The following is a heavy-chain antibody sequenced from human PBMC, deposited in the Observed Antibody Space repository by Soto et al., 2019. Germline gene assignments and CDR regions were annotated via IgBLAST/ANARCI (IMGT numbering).Heavy chain of an antibody. J-gene: IGHJ6*02. CDR2: IMPVFATP. CDR3: ARDKDRQQLGGNYYYILDV. V-gene: IGHV1-69*12. Sequence: QVQLMQSGAEVKKPGSSVKVSCKASGGTFSTSAISWVRQAPGEGLEWVGGIMPVFATPDYAQKFQGRVTLSADESTTTGYLELTSLTTDDTAVYYCARDKDRQQLGGNYYYILDVWGQGTAITVSS. CDR1: GGTFSTSA. D-gene: IGHD3-3*02.